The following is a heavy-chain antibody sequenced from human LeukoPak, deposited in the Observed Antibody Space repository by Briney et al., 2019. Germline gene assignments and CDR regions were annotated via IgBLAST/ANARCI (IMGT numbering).Heavy chain of an antibody. Sequence: GGSLRLSCAAFGFSFSSYAMSWVRQAPGKGLEWVSSISGSGDNTYYAESVKGRFTISRDNSKNTLFLQMNSLRAEDTAVFYCAKRSGYTTGWFFDFWGQGTLATVSS. D-gene: IGHD6-19*01. CDR2: ISGSGDNT. CDR3: AKRSGYTTGWFFDF. CDR1: GFSFSSYA. V-gene: IGHV3-23*01. J-gene: IGHJ4*02.